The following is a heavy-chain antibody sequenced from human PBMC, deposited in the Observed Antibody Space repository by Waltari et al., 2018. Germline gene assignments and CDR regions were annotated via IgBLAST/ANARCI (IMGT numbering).Heavy chain of an antibody. CDR1: GFPFSSYT. V-gene: IGHV3-23*01. CDR2: ISDNPDHT. J-gene: IGHJ4*02. Sequence: EVQLLESGGDLVQPGGSLRVPCAASGFPFSSYTMNWVRQAPGKGLEWVSTISDNPDHTHYADSVKGRFTISRDNSRNTVYLQMNNLRAEDTAVYYCTSRIVSHFDYWGQGTPVTVSS. D-gene: IGHD2-21*01. CDR3: TSRIVSHFDY.